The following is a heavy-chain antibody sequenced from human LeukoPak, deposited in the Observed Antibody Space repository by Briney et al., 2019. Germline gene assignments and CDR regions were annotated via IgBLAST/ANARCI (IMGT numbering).Heavy chain of an antibody. CDR1: GFTFSSYS. J-gene: IGHJ6*02. V-gene: IGHV3-21*01. CDR3: ARDNLYGSGSYDYYYYYGMDV. Sequence: PGGSLRLSCAASGFTFSSYSMNWVRQAPGKGLEWVSSISSSSSYIYYADSVKGRFTISRDNAKNSLYLQMNSLRAEDTAVYYCARDNLYGSGSYDYYYYYGMDVWGQGTTVTVSS. CDR2: ISSSSSYI. D-gene: IGHD3-10*01.